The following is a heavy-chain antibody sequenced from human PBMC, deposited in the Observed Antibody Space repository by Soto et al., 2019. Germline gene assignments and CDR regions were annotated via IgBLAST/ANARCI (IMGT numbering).Heavy chain of an antibody. D-gene: IGHD6-6*01. CDR3: ARGSSSWIYFDY. V-gene: IGHV3-33*01. CDR2: IWYDGINK. Sequence: GGSLRLSCAASGFTFSSYGMHWVRQAAGNGLEWVAVIWYDGINKYYADSVKGRFTISRDNSKNTLYLQMNSLRAEDTAVYYCARGSSSWIYFDYWGQGTLVTVSS. CDR1: GFTFSSYG. J-gene: IGHJ4*02.